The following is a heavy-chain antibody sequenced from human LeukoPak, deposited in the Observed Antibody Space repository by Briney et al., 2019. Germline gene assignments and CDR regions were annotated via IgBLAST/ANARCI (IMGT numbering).Heavy chain of an antibody. D-gene: IGHD3-3*01. CDR1: GFPFSVYG. J-gene: IGHJ6*02. CDR3: AKGGFWSGYYPMDYYYGMDV. V-gene: IGHV3-33*06. CDR2: IGHDGSFK. Sequence: TGGSLRLSCAASGFPFSVYGMHWVRQAPGKGLEWVAVIGHDGSFKESADAVKGRLTISRDNSKNTLYLQMNSLRAEDTAVYYCAKGGFWSGYYPMDYYYGMDVWGQGTTVTVSS.